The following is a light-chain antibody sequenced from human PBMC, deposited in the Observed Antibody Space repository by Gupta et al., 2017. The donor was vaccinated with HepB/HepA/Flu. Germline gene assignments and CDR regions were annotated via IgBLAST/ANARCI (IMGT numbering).Light chain of an antibody. Sequence: EIATTQSPATLSVSPEQRATLSCRARQSVSSNLAWYQQKPGQAPRLLIYGASTRATGIPARFSGSGSGTEFTLTISSLQSEDFAVYYCQQYNNWPLTFGPGTKVDIK. J-gene: IGKJ3*01. CDR1: QSVSSN. CDR2: GAS. CDR3: QQYNNWPLT. V-gene: IGKV3-15*01.